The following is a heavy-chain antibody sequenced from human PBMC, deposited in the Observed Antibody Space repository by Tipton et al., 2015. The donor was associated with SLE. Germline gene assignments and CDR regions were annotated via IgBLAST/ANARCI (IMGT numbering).Heavy chain of an antibody. D-gene: IGHD3-22*01. V-gene: IGHV4-34*01. CDR1: GGSLSGYY. J-gene: IGHJ4*02. CDR3: ARGLVDSRAPGRY. Sequence: TLSLTCAVYGGSLSGYYWSWIRQPPGKGLEWIGEINHSGSTNYNPSLKSRVTISVDTSKNQFSLKLSSVIAADTAVYYCARGLVDSRAPGRYWGQGTPVTVSP. CDR2: INHSGST.